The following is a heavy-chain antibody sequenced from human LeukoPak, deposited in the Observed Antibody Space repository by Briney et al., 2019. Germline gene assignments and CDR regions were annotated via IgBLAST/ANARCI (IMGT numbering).Heavy chain of an antibody. CDR2: ITGSDDIT. J-gene: IGHJ4*02. V-gene: IGHV3-23*01. CDR3: AKWGDYDILTGYYDSDY. Sequence: GGSLRLSCAASGFIFSNYAMSCVRQAPGKGLEWVSAITGSDDITYYADSVKGRFTISRDNSKNTLYLQVNSLRAEDTAIYYCAKWGDYDILTGYYDSDYWGQGTLVTVSS. D-gene: IGHD3-9*01. CDR1: GFIFSNYA.